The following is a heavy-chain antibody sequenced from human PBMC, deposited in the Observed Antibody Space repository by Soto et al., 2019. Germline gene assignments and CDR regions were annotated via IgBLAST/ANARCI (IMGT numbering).Heavy chain of an antibody. Sequence: QMQLVESGGGVVQPGRSLRLSCAASGFSFRNYNLHWVRQAPGKGLEWVAVVSPDGGNKHYAESVKGRLRTSRDSSRDTLYQQMNSMRPEDTAVYYCVRETQIVMVVVPTPGSPGAFDMWGQGTMVTVSS. CDR3: VRETQIVMVVVPTPGSPGAFDM. D-gene: IGHD2-15*01. J-gene: IGHJ3*02. V-gene: IGHV3-30-3*01. CDR1: GFSFRNYN. CDR2: VSPDGGNK.